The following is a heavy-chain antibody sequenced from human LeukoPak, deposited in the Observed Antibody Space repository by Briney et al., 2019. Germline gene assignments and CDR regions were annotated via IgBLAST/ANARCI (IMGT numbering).Heavy chain of an antibody. D-gene: IGHD1-26*01. V-gene: IGHV4-34*01. J-gene: IGHJ3*02. CDR2: INHSGST. Sequence: PSETLSLTCAVYGGSFSGYYWSWIRQPPGKGLEWIGEINHSGSTNYNPSLKSRVTISVDTSKNQFSLKLSSVTAADTAVYYCARGGVWYSGSYYALWARAFDIWGQGTMVTVSS. CDR1: GGSFSGYY. CDR3: ARGGVWYSGSYYALWARAFDI.